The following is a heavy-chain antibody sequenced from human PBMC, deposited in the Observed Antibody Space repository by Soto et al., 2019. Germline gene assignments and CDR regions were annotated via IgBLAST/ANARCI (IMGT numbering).Heavy chain of an antibody. J-gene: IGHJ6*02. CDR2: IHQDGNEK. CDR1: GESFSGYS. Sequence: ETLSLTCAVYGESFSGYSWSWIRQPPGKGLEWVANIHQDGNEKYYMDSVKGRFTISRDNAKNSLYLQMTSLRAEDTAVYYCARGNALDVWGQGTTVTVSS. V-gene: IGHV3-7*01. CDR3: ARGNALDV.